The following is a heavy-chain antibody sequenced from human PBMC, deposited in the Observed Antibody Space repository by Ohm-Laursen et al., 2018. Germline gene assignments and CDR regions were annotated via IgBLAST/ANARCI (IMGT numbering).Heavy chain of an antibody. CDR1: GFAFSSHG. J-gene: IGHJ6*02. Sequence: SSLRLSCAASGFAFSSHGMHWVRQAPGKGLEWVAVIWHDGSNIYYGDSVRGRFTISRDNSKNTMYLQMNSLRAEDTAVYYCARYCSGGSCYPNNYYYYGMDVWGQGTTVTVSS. D-gene: IGHD2-15*01. CDR2: IWHDGSNI. CDR3: ARYCSGGSCYPNNYYYYGMDV. V-gene: IGHV3-33*08.